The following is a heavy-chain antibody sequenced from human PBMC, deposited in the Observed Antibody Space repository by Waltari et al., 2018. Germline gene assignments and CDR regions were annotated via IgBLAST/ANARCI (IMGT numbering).Heavy chain of an antibody. CDR2: ISGSGGSK. D-gene: IGHD3-3*01. CDR3: AKALARIFVVVIGKDRVSYGMDV. CDR1: GFTFSSYA. J-gene: IGHJ6*02. V-gene: IGHV3-23*01. Sequence: EVQLLESGGGLVQPGGSLRLSCAASGFTFSSYAMSWVSQAQGKGLEWVPAISGSGGSKYYADSVKGRFTISRDKSKNTLYLQMNSLRAEDTAVYYCAKALARIFVVVIGKDRVSYGMDVWGQGTTVTVSS.